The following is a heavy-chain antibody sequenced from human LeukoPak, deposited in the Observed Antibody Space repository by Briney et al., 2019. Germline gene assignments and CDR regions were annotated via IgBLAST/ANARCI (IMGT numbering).Heavy chain of an antibody. Sequence: SETLSLTCSVSGGSITGYYWSWIRQPPGKGLEWIGYVYYSGSTNYNPSLKSRVTMSVNTSKNQFSLRLSSVTAADTAVYYCARAEAVPASYFGYWGQATLVTVSS. J-gene: IGHJ4*02. V-gene: IGHV4-59*01. CDR2: VYYSGST. CDR1: GGSITGYY. CDR3: ARAEAVPASYFGY. D-gene: IGHD6-19*01.